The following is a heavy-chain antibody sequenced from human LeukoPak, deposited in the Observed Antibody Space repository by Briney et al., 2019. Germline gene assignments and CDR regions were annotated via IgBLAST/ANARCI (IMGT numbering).Heavy chain of an antibody. J-gene: IGHJ4*02. D-gene: IGHD1-1*01. CDR3: AKRNGF. CDR2: ISYDGNNK. V-gene: IGHV3-30*18. Sequence: GRSLRLSCAASGFTFSSYDMHWVRQAPGKGLEWVAIISYDGNNKYYGDSVKGRFTISRDNSKNTLYLQMNSLRVEDTAVYYCAKRNGFWVQGTLVTVSS. CDR1: GFTFSSYD.